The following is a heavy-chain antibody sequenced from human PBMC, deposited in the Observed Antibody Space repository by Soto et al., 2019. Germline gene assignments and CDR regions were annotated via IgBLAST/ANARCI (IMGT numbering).Heavy chain of an antibody. J-gene: IGHJ5*02. CDR1: GYTFTSYY. V-gene: IGHV1-46*01. CDR3: ARGARVAAASGDWFDP. D-gene: IGHD6-13*01. Sequence: ASVKVSFKASGYTFTSYYMHWVRQAPGQGLEWMGIINPSGGSTSYAQKFQGRVTMTRDTSTSTVYLELSSLRSEDTAVYYCARGARVAAASGDWFDPWGQGTLVTVSS. CDR2: INPSGGST.